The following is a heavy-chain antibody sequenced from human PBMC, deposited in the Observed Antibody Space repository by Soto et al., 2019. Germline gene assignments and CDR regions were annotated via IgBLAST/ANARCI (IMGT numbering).Heavy chain of an antibody. D-gene: IGHD6-6*01. CDR1: GYSFTSYW. Sequence: GESLKISCKGSGYSFTSYWIGWVRQMPGKGLEWMGIIYPGDSDTRYSPSFQGQVTISADKSISTAYLQWSSLKASDTAMYYCARQKLGIAARPGNYYYYYGMDVWGQGTTVTVSS. J-gene: IGHJ6*02. CDR2: IYPGDSDT. CDR3: ARQKLGIAARPGNYYYYYGMDV. V-gene: IGHV5-51*01.